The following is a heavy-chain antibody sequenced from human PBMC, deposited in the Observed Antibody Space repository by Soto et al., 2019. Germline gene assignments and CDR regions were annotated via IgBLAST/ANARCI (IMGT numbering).Heavy chain of an antibody. CDR3: ARDRTVDIVVVPAAPPLYY. CDR2: IIPILGIA. Sequence: SVKVSCKASGGTSSSYTISWVRQAPGQGLEWMGRIIPILGIANYARKFQGRVTITADKSTSTAYMELSSLRSEDTAVYYCARDRTVDIVVVPAAPPLYYWGQGTLVTVSS. V-gene: IGHV1-69*04. J-gene: IGHJ4*02. CDR1: GGTSSSYT. D-gene: IGHD2-2*03.